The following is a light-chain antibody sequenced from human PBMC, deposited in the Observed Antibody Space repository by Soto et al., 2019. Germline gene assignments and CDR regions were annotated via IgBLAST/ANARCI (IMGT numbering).Light chain of an antibody. CDR2: DVT. CDR3: SSYTSSSTYV. J-gene: IGLJ1*01. Sequence: QSVLNQPASVSGSPGQSITISCTGTRSDVGGYNYVYWHQQHPGKAPKLMIYDVTNRPSGVSDRFSGSKSGNTASLTISWLQAEDEADYYCSSYTSSSTYVFGAGTKVTVL. V-gene: IGLV2-14*01. CDR1: RSDVGGYNY.